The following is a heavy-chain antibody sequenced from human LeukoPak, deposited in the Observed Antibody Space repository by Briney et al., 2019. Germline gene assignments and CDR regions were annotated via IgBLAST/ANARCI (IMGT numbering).Heavy chain of an antibody. CDR1: GFTFDDYV. J-gene: IGHJ4*02. D-gene: IGHD5-18*01. Sequence: GGSLRLSCAASGFTFDDYVMHWVRQAPGKGLEWASLISGDGGSTYYADSVKGRFSISRDNSKNSLYLQMNSLGTEDTALYYCAKDMGRGYSYGYEGYWGQGTLVTVSS. CDR3: AKDMGRGYSYGYEGY. CDR2: ISGDGGST. V-gene: IGHV3-43*02.